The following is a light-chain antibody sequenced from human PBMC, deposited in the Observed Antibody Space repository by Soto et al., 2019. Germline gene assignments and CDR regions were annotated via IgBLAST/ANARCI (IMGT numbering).Light chain of an antibody. CDR2: GAS. V-gene: IGKV3-15*01. J-gene: IGKJ2*01. CDR3: QQYNNLPPDT. Sequence: EKALTQSPVTLSLSPGERATLSCRASQSVSSNLAWYQQRPGQAPRLLIYGASTRASGVPDRFSGSGSGTEFILTISSLQSEDFAVYFCQQYNNLPPDTFGQGTKLEIK. CDR1: QSVSSN.